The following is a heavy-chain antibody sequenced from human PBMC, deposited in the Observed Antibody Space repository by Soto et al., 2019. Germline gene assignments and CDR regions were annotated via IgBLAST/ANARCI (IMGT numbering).Heavy chain of an antibody. D-gene: IGHD6-19*01. CDR3: ARTIPNSGFRRGMDV. J-gene: IGHJ6*02. CDR1: GGSIGSGEYY. Sequence: QLQLQESGPGLVKPSETLSLTCTVSGGSIGSGEYYWGWIRQPPGKGLEWIGIIYYRGSTYYNPSLNRRVTMSIDPSKNQFSLKLSSVTAADTAVYYCARTIPNSGFRRGMDVWGQGTTVTVSS. V-gene: IGHV4-39*01. CDR2: IYYRGST.